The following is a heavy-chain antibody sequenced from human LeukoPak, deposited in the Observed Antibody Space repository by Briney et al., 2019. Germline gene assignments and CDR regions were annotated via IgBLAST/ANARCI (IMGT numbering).Heavy chain of an antibody. V-gene: IGHV3-23*01. CDR2: ISGSGGST. D-gene: IGHD6-13*01. Sequence: PGGSLRLSCAASGFTFSSYAMSWVRQAPGKGLEWVSAISGSGGSTYYADSVKGRFTISRDNSKNTLYLQMNSLRAEDAAVYYCAKKPRDVAAADHFDYWGQGTLVTVSS. CDR1: GFTFSSYA. J-gene: IGHJ4*02. CDR3: AKKPRDVAAADHFDY.